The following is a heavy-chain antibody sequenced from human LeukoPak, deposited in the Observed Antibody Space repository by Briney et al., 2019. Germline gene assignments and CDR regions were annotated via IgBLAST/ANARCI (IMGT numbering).Heavy chain of an antibody. D-gene: IGHD3-10*01. Sequence: SVKVSCKASGFTFTSSAMQWVRQARGQRLEWIGWIVVGSGNTNYAQKFQERGTITRDMSTSTACMELSSLRSEDTAVYYCAAEYNGSGSYSYWGQGTLVTVSS. V-gene: IGHV1-58*02. CDR3: AAEYNGSGSYSY. J-gene: IGHJ4*02. CDR2: IVVGSGNT. CDR1: GFTFTSSA.